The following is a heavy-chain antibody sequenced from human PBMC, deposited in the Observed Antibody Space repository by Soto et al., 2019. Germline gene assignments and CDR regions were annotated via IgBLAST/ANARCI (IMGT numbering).Heavy chain of an antibody. CDR3: ARGGDSSSWYFNYYYGMDV. CDR2: ISSSSSYI. J-gene: IGHJ6*02. CDR1: GFTFSSYS. Sequence: PGGSLRLSCAASGFTFSSYSMNWVRQAPGTGLEWVSSISSSSSYIYYADSVKGRFTISRDNDKNSLYLQMNSLRAEDTAVDYCARGGDSSSWYFNYYYGMDVWGQGTTVTVSS. D-gene: IGHD6-13*01. V-gene: IGHV3-21*01.